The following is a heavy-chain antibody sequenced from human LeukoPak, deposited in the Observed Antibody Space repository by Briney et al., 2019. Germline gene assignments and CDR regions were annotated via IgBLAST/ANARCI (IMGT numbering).Heavy chain of an antibody. D-gene: IGHD3-10*01. CDR3: ARRVTQVDY. V-gene: IGHV5-51*01. J-gene: IGHJ4*02. Sequence: GESLKISCTGSGYSFTSYWICWVRKMPGGGLEWMGIISTADSDTRYSPSFQGQVTISVDKTSSTAYLQWSRLKASDAAMYYGARRVTQVDYWGQVPLVTVAS. CDR1: GYSFTSYW. CDR2: ISTADSDT.